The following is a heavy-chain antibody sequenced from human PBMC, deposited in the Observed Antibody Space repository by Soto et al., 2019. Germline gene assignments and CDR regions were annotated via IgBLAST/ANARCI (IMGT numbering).Heavy chain of an antibody. Sequence: PGGSLRLSCAASGFTFDDYAMHWVRQAPGKGLEWVSLISWDGGSTYYADSVKGRFTISRDNSKNSLYLQMNSLRAEDTALYYCAKDIVDCSSTSCSKYYYYYXMDVWGQGTTVTVSS. CDR3: AKDIVDCSSTSCSKYYYYYXMDV. J-gene: IGHJ6*02. D-gene: IGHD2-2*01. V-gene: IGHV3-43D*04. CDR2: ISWDGGST. CDR1: GFTFDDYA.